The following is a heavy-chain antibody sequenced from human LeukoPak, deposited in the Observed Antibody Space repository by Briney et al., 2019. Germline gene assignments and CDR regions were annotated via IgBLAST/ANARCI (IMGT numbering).Heavy chain of an antibody. J-gene: IGHJ5*02. CDR3: ARALYYDFWSGYSESWFDP. CDR1: GYTFTSYG. D-gene: IGHD3-3*01. Sequence: ASVKVSCKASGYTFTSYGISWVRQAPGQGLEWMGWISAYNGNTNYAQKLQGRVTMTTDTSTSTAYMELRSLRSDDTAVYYCARALYYDFWSGYSESWFDPWGQGTLVTVSS. CDR2: ISAYNGNT. V-gene: IGHV1-18*01.